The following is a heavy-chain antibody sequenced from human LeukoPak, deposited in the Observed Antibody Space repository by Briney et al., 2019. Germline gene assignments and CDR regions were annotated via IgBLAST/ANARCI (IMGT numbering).Heavy chain of an antibody. J-gene: IGHJ6*03. CDR2: IYYSGST. V-gene: IGHV4-59*01. Sequence: PSETLSLTCTVSDGSISSYYWSWIRQPPGKGLEWIGYIYYSGSTNYNPSLKGRVTISVDTSKNQFSLKLSSVTAADTAVYYCARGPDIVVYYMDVWGKGTTVTVSS. CDR3: ARGPDIVVYYMDV. CDR1: DGSISSYY. D-gene: IGHD2-15*01.